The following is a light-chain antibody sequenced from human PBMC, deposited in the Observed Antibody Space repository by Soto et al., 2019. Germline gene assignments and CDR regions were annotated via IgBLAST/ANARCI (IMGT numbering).Light chain of an antibody. CDR2: EVS. CDR1: SSDVGSYNL. J-gene: IGLJ1*01. V-gene: IGLV2-23*02. Sequence: QSVLTQPASVSGSPGQSITISCTGTSSDVGSYNLVSWYQQHPGKAPKLMIYEVSKRPSGVSNRFSGSKSGNTASLTISGLKAEDEAAYYCCSYAGSSTFYVFGTGTKVTVL. CDR3: CSYAGSSTFYV.